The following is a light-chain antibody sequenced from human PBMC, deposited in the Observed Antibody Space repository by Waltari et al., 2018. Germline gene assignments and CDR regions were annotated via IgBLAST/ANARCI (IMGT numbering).Light chain of an antibody. J-gene: IGKJ2*01. Sequence: DIVMTQSPLSLPFTPGEPASISCRSSQSLLHSNGYKYLDWYLQKPGQSPQLLIYLGSSRASGVPARFSGSGSGTDFTLKISRVEAEDLGVYYCMQALQTPRTFGQGTKLDIK. CDR2: LGS. CDR3: MQALQTPRT. V-gene: IGKV2-28*01. CDR1: QSLLHSNGYKY.